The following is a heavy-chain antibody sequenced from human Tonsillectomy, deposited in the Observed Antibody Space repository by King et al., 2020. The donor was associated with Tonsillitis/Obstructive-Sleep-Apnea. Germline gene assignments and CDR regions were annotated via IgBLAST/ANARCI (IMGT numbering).Heavy chain of an antibody. J-gene: IGHJ6*02. CDR1: GGSFSGYY. Sequence: VQLQQWGAGLLKPSETLSLTCAVYGGSFSGYYWSWIRQPPGKGLEWIGEINHSGSTNYNPSLKSRVTISVDTSKNQFSLKLSSVTAADTAVYYCARGRITMIVVVTSRRYGMDVWGQGTTVTVSS. CDR3: ARGRITMIVVVTSRRYGMDV. V-gene: IGHV4-34*01. CDR2: INHSGST. D-gene: IGHD3-22*01.